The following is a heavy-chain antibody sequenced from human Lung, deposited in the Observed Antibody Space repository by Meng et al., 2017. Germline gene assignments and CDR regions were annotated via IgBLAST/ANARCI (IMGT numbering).Heavy chain of an antibody. V-gene: IGHV4-34*01. Sequence: HLRQGGAGLLKAVVTLSLACVVSGRACSDYYWSWSRQPPRRRMEWIGEINHSGTTNYNPSLEMRATIAVDTSQNNLSLRLSSVTAADSAVYYCARGTTTMAHVFDYWGQGTLVTVSS. CDR3: ARGTTTMAHVFDY. D-gene: IGHD4-11*01. J-gene: IGHJ4*02. CDR2: INHSGTT. CDR1: GRACSDYY.